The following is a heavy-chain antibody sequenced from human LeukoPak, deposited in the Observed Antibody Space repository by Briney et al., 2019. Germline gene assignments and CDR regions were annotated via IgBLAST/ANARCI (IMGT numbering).Heavy chain of an antibody. Sequence: GGPLRLSCAASGFTFSSYWMNWDRQAPGKGLAWVSRIASDGSSTTYADSVKGRFSISRDNAKNTLYLQMNSLRVEDTAVYYCARGRPHGNDYWGQGTLVTVSS. J-gene: IGHJ4*02. V-gene: IGHV3-74*01. D-gene: IGHD4-23*01. CDR2: IASDGSST. CDR3: ARGRPHGNDY. CDR1: GFTFSSYW.